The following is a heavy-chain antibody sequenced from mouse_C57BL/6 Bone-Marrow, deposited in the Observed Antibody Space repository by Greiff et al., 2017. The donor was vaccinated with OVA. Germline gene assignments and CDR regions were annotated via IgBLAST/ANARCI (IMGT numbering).Heavy chain of an antibody. J-gene: IGHJ1*03. CDR1: GYTFTSYW. D-gene: IGHD1-1*01. CDR3: ARGYGSSYWYFDV. V-gene: IGHV1-61*01. Sequence: QVQLQQPGAELVRPGPSVKLSCKASGYTFTSYWMDWVKQRPGQGLEWIGNIYPSDSETHYNQKFKDKATLTVDKSSSTAYMQLSSLTSEDSAVYYCARGYGSSYWYFDVWGTGTTVTVSS. CDR2: IYPSDSET.